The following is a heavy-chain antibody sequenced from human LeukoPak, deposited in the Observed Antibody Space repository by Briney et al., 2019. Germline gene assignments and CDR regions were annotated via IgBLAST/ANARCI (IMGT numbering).Heavy chain of an antibody. CDR1: GFTFSSYA. Sequence: LRLSCAASGFTFSSYAMSWVRQPPGKGLEWIGYIYYSGSTYYNPSLKSRVTISVDTSKNQFSLKLSSVTAADTAVYYCARGLYGGNSGVFDYWGQGTLVTVSS. J-gene: IGHJ4*02. CDR3: ARGLYGGNSGVFDY. CDR2: IYYSGST. V-gene: IGHV4-30-4*08. D-gene: IGHD4-23*01.